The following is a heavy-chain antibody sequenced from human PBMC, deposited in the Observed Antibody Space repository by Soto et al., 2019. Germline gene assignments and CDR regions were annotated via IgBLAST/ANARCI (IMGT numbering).Heavy chain of an antibody. V-gene: IGHV4-31*03. CDR1: GVSISSGGYY. D-gene: IGHD3-22*01. J-gene: IGHJ4*02. CDR3: AREYYYDSSGFDY. Sequence: QVQLQESGPGLVKPSQTLSLTCTVSGVSISSGGYYWTWIRQHPQKGLEWIGHIYYSGSTYYNPSLKSRVTVSVDTSKYQFSLKLSSVTAADTAVYYCAREYYYDSSGFDYWGQGTLVTVSS. CDR2: IYYSGST.